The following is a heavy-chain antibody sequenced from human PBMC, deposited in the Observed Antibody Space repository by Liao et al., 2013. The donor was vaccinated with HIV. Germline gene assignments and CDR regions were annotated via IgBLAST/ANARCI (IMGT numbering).Heavy chain of an antibody. CDR2: ISYSGST. V-gene: IGHV4-39*07. CDR1: GGSISSSRYY. CDR3: ARGSYYYDSSGYFEDI. J-gene: IGHJ3*02. Sequence: QLQLQESGPGLVKPSETLSLTCTVSGGSISSSRYYWGWIRQPPGKGLEWIGTISYSGSTYCKPSLTSRVTMSVDTSKNQFSLKLSSVTAADTAVYYCARGSYYYDSSGYFEDIWGQGTMVTVSS. D-gene: IGHD3-22*01.